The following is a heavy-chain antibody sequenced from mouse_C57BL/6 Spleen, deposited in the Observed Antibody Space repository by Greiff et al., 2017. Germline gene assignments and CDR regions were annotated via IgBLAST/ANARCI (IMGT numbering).Heavy chain of an antibody. D-gene: IGHD4-1*01. Sequence: QVQLQQSGAELVKPGASVKISCKASGYAFSSYWMNWVKQRPGKGLEWIGQIYPGDGDTNYNGKFKGKATLTADKSSSTAYMQLSSLTSADSAVYFCARRWGNNWDAWYFDVWGTGTTVTVSS. CDR2: IYPGDGDT. J-gene: IGHJ1*03. V-gene: IGHV1-80*01. CDR1: GYAFSSYW. CDR3: ARRWGNNWDAWYFDV.